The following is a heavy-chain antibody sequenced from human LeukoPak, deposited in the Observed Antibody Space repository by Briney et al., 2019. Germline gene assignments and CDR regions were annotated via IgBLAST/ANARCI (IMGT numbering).Heavy chain of an antibody. V-gene: IGHV4-34*01. CDR3: ARVAARRLEDGYYYMDD. D-gene: IGHD6-6*01. CDR1: GGSFSGYY. CDR2: INHSGST. Sequence: SETLSLTCAVYGGSFSGYYWSWIRQPPGKGLEWIGEINHSGSTNYNPSLKSRVTISVDTSKNQFSLKLSSVTAADTAVYYCARVAARRLEDGYYYMDDWAKGTTVTVSS. J-gene: IGHJ6*03.